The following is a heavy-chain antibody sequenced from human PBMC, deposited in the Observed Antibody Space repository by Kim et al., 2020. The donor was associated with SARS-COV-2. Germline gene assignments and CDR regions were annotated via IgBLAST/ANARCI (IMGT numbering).Heavy chain of an antibody. CDR1: GGSISSSSYY. Sequence: SETLSLTCTVSGGSISSSSYYWGWIRQPPGKGLEWIGSIYYSGSTYYNPSLKSRVTISVDTSKNQFSLKLSSVTAADTAVYYCARHNALVYYFDYWGQGTLVTVSS. J-gene: IGHJ4*02. D-gene: IGHD1-26*01. CDR3: ARHNALVYYFDY. CDR2: IYYSGST. V-gene: IGHV4-39*01.